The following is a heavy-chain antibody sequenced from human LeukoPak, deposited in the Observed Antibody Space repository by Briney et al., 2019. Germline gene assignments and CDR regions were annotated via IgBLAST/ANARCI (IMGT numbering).Heavy chain of an antibody. D-gene: IGHD2-8*01. J-gene: IGHJ2*01. Sequence: ASVTVSCKASGYTFTSYYMHWVRQAPGQGLEWMGIINPSGGSTSYAQKFQGRVTMTRDTSTSTVYMELSSLRSEDTAVYYCARARRIVLMVYATDYWYFDLWGRGTLVTVSS. CDR2: INPSGGST. CDR3: ARARRIVLMVYATDYWYFDL. CDR1: GYTFTSYY. V-gene: IGHV1-46*01.